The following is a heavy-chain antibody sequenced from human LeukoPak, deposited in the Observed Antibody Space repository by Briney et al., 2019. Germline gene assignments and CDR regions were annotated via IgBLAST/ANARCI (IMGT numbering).Heavy chain of an antibody. CDR3: ARGRRFLEWLLDY. J-gene: IGHJ4*02. Sequence: GASVKVSCKASGGTFSSYAISWVRQAPGQGLEWMGGIIPIFGTANYAQKFQGRVTITADESTSTAYMELSSLRSEDTAVYYCARGRRFLEWLLDYWGQGTLVTVSS. CDR2: IIPIFGTA. D-gene: IGHD3-3*01. CDR1: GGTFSSYA. V-gene: IGHV1-69*13.